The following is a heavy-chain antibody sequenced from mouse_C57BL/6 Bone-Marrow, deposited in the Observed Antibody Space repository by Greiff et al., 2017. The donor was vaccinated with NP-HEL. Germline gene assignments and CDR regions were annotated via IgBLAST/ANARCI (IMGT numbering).Heavy chain of an antibody. Sequence: VQLQQSGPELVKPGASVKISCKASGYTFTDYYMNWVKQSHGKSLEWIGDINPNNGGTCYNQKFKGKATLTVDKSASTAYMEIRSLTSEDSAVYYGARCPAYYGSPYYAMDYWGQGTSVTVSS. CDR2: INPNNGGT. J-gene: IGHJ4*01. D-gene: IGHD1-1*01. CDR1: GYTFTDYY. V-gene: IGHV1-26*01. CDR3: ARCPAYYGSPYYAMDY.